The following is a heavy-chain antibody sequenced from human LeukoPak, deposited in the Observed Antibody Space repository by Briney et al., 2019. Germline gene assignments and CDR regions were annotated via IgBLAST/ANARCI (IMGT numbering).Heavy chain of an antibody. CDR1: GGTFSSYA. CDR2: IIPIFGTA. Sequence: ASVKVSCKASGGTFSSYAISWVRQAPGQGLEWMGGIIPIFGTANYAQKFQGRVTITADESTSTAYMELSSLRSEDTAVYYCASGPYREGYYFDYWGQGTLVTVSS. D-gene: IGHD1-26*01. CDR3: ASGPYREGYYFDY. J-gene: IGHJ4*02. V-gene: IGHV1-69*13.